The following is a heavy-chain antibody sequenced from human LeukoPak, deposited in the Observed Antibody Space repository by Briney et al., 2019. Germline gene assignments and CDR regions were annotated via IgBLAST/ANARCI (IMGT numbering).Heavy chain of an antibody. V-gene: IGHV3-21*01. J-gene: IGHJ4*02. Sequence: PGGSLRLSCVASGFTFSSYAMNWVRQAPGKGLEWVSSISSSSSYIYYADSVKGRFTISRDNAQNSLFLQMSSLRAEDTAMYYCARDLALAGSGDFWGQGTLVTVSS. CDR1: GFTFSSYA. CDR3: ARDLALAGSGDF. CDR2: ISSSSSYI. D-gene: IGHD6-19*01.